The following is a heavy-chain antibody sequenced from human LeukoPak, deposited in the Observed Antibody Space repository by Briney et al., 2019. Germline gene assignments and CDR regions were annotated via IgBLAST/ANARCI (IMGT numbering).Heavy chain of an antibody. CDR3: ARGGHYDILTGYTGSDAFDI. J-gene: IGHJ3*02. Sequence: GASVKVSCKASGYTFTSYYMHWVRQAPGQGLEWMGIINPSGGSTSYAQKFQGRVTMTRDTSTSTVYMELSSLRSEDTAVYYCARGGHYDILTGYTGSDAFDIWGQGTMVTVSS. V-gene: IGHV1-46*01. CDR2: INPSGGST. CDR1: GYTFTSYY. D-gene: IGHD3-9*01.